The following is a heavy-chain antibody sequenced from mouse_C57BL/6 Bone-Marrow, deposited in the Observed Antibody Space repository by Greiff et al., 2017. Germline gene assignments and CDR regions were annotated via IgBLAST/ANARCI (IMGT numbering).Heavy chain of an antibody. CDR2: FYPGSGSI. Sequence: VQLQQSGAELVKPGASVKLSCKASGYTFTEYTIHWVKQRSGQGLEWIGWFYPGSGSIKYNEKFKDKATLTADKSSSTVYMELSRLTSEDAAVYFCARHEEGGGYYVYAMDYWGQGTSVTVSS. CDR1: GYTFTEYT. CDR3: ARHEEGGGYYVYAMDY. V-gene: IGHV1-62-2*01. J-gene: IGHJ4*01. D-gene: IGHD2-3*01.